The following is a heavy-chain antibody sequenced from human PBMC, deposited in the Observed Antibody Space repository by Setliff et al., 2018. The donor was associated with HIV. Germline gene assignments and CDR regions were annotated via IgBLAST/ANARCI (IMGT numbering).Heavy chain of an antibody. D-gene: IGHD6-19*01. CDR1: GGSIRTGNYY. Sequence: SEPLSLPCTVAGGSIRTGNYYWNWIRQPAGKGLEWIGHIHTTGSITYNTSLRSRVTISLDTSKNQVSLSLASVTAADTAVYYCARDGGGSCWSLGEFDFWGQGTLVTVSS. J-gene: IGHJ4*02. CDR2: IHTTGSI. V-gene: IGHV4-61*09. CDR3: ARDGGGSCWSLGEFDF.